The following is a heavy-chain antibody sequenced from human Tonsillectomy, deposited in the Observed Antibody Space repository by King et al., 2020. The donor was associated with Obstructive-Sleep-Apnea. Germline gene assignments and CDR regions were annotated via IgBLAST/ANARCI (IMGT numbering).Heavy chain of an antibody. D-gene: IGHD3-10*01. CDR2: IKQDGSEK. Sequence: VQLVESGGGLVQPGGSLRLSCAASGFTFSSYWMSWVRQAPGKGLEWVANIKQDGSEKYYVDSVKGRFTISRDNAKNSLYLQMNSLRAEDTAVYYCAREFGYTYYYGSGSYDYWGQGTLVTVSS. CDR3: AREFGYTYYYGSGSYDY. CDR1: GFTFSSYW. J-gene: IGHJ4*02. V-gene: IGHV3-7*01.